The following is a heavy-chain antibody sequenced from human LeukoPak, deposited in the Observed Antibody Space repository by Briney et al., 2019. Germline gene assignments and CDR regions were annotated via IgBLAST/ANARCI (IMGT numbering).Heavy chain of an antibody. CDR3: ARARSRLYSYGYYFDY. J-gene: IGHJ4*02. D-gene: IGHD5-18*01. CDR1: GGSISSYY. V-gene: IGHV4-59*01. Sequence: SETLSLTCTVSGGSISSYYWSWIRQPPGKGLEWIGYIYYSGSTNYNPSLKSRVTISVDTSKNQFSLKLSSVTAADTAVYHCARARSRLYSYGYYFDYWGQGTLVTVSS. CDR2: IYYSGST.